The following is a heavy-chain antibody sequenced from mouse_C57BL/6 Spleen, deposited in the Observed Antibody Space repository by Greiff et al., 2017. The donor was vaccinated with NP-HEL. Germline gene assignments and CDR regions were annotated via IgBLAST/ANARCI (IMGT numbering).Heavy chain of an antibody. CDR3: ARPLWSCYYAMDY. CDR2: ISSGSSTI. J-gene: IGHJ4*01. D-gene: IGHD1-1*02. CDR1: GFTFSDYG. Sequence: EVHLVESGGGLVKPGGSLKLSCAASGFTFSDYGMHWVRQAPEKGLEWVAYISSGSSTIYYADTVKGRFTISRDNAKNTLFLQMTSLRSEDTAMYYCARPLWSCYYAMDYWGQGTSVTVSS. V-gene: IGHV5-17*01.